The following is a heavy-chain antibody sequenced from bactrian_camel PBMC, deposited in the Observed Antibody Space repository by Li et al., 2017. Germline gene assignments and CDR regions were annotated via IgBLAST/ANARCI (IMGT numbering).Heavy chain of an antibody. J-gene: IGHJ4*01. D-gene: IGHD2*01. CDR3: ARTVIYSSAPYYYDY. Sequence: VQPGGSLRLSCAASGFPFSSYAMAWVRQAPGKGLEWVSGINNGGGSTYYADSVKGRFTISRDNAENTLYLQLHSLRTEDTAMYYCARTVIYSSAPYYYDYWGQGTQVTVS. CDR1: GFPFSSYA. CDR2: INNGGGST. V-gene: IGHV3S30*01.